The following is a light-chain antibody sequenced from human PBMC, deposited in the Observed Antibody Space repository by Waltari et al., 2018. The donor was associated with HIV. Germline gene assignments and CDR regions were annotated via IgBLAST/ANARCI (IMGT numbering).Light chain of an antibody. CDR3: QQRSSWPLT. Sequence: EIVLTPSPGTLSLFPGERATLSCRASQTVSTYLAWYQQKPGQAPRLLIYDASNRATGIPARFSGSGSGTAFTLTISSLEPEDFAIYYCQQRSSWPLTFGGGTKVEI. J-gene: IGKJ4*01. CDR1: QTVSTY. CDR2: DAS. V-gene: IGKV3-11*01.